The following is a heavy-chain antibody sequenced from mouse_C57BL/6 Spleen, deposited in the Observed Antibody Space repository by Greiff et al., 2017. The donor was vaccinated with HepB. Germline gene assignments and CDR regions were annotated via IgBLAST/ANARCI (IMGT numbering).Heavy chain of an antibody. CDR3: ARDVLWYFDV. CDR1: GFTFSDYG. CDR2: ISSGSSTI. Sequence: EVKVVESGGGLVKPGGSLKLSCAASGFTFSDYGMHWVRQAPEKGLEWVAYISSGSSTIYYADTVKGRFTISRDNAKNTLFMQMTSLRSEDTAMYYCARDVLWYFDVWGTGTTVTVSS. V-gene: IGHV5-17*01. J-gene: IGHJ1*03.